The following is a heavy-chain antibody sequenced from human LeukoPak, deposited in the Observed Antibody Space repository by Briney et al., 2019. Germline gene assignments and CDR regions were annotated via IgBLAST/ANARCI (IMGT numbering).Heavy chain of an antibody. J-gene: IGHJ4*02. CDR3: ARDMRSGATILPGVYFDY. D-gene: IGHD1-26*01. CDR1: GFTFSSYG. V-gene: IGHV3-30*02. CDR2: IRYDGSNK. Sequence: GGSLRLSCAASGFTFSSYGMHWVRQAPGKGLEWVAFIRYDGSNKYYADSVKGRFTISRDNSKNTLYLQMNSLRAEDTAVYYCARDMRSGATILPGVYFDYWGQGTLVTVSS.